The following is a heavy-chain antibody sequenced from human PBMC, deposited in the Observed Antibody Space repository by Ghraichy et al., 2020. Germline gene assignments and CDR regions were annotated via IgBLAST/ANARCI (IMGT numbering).Heavy chain of an antibody. J-gene: IGHJ4*02. CDR3: ARDREWWEHWSWITDFDY. D-gene: IGHD2-15*01. CDR1: GFTFSSYS. CDR2: ISSSSSYI. Sequence: GGSLRLSCAASGFTFSSYSMNWVRQAPGKGLEWVSSISSSSSYIYYADSVKGRFTISRDNAKNSLYLQMNSLRAEDTAVYYCARDREWWEHWSWITDFDYWGQGTLVTVSS. V-gene: IGHV3-21*01.